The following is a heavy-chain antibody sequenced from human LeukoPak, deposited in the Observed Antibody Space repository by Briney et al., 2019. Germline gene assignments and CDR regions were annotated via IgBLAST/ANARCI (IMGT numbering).Heavy chain of an antibody. CDR3: ARELTYCSGGSCYNDY. D-gene: IGHD2-15*01. CDR2: ISYDGSNK. Sequence: SGGSLRLSCAASGFTFSSYAMHWVRQAPGKGLEWVAVISYDGSNKYYADSVKGRFTISRDNSKDTLYLQMNSLRAEDTAVYYCARELTYCSGGSCYNDYWGQGTLVTVSS. V-gene: IGHV3-30-3*01. J-gene: IGHJ4*02. CDR1: GFTFSSYA.